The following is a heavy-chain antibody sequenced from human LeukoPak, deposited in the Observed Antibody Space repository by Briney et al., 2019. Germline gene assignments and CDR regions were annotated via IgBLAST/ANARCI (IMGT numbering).Heavy chain of an antibody. J-gene: IGHJ5*02. CDR2: IIPIFNST. CDR1: GGTFSTCA. D-gene: IGHD6-13*01. V-gene: IGHV1-69*13. CDR3: AGEPHYSTSWLNWFDP. Sequence: SVKVSCKASGGTFSTCAINWVRQAPGQGLEWMGGIIPIFNSTTYAQKFQGKITITADESTSTAYMELISLTSEDTAVYYCAGEPHYSTSWLNWFDPWGQGGLVTVSS.